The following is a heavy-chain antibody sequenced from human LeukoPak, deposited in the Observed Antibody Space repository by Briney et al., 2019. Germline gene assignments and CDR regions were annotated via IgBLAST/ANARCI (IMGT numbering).Heavy chain of an antibody. CDR1: GFTFSGYA. CDR3: AKGLKTTVGPYMGYHYYMDV. Sequence: PGGSLRLSCAASGFTFSGYAMSWVRQAPGKGLEWVSAISGSGGSTYYADSVEGRFTISRDNSKNTLSLQMNSLRAEDTAVYYCAKGLKTTVGPYMGYHYYMDVWGKGTTVTVSS. CDR2: ISGSGGST. D-gene: IGHD1-1*01. V-gene: IGHV3-23*01. J-gene: IGHJ6*03.